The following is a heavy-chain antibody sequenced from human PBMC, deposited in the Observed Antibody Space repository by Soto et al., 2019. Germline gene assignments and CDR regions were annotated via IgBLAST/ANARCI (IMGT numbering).Heavy chain of an antibody. CDR1: GGTFSSYA. D-gene: IGHD6-13*01. CDR3: ARARLAAAGILGYYYGMDV. V-gene: IGHV1-69*13. J-gene: IGHJ6*02. Sequence: ASVKVSCKASGGTFSSYAISWVRQAPGQGLEWMGGIIPIFGTANYAQKFQGRVTITADESTSTAYMELSSLRSEDTAVYYCARARLAAAGILGYYYGMDVWGQGTTVTVSS. CDR2: IIPIFGTA.